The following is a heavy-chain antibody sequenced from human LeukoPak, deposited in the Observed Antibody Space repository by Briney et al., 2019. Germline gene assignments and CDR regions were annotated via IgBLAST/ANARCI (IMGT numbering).Heavy chain of an antibody. CDR1: GVTSSSDA. CDR3: AKDLSNVLDAIDY. D-gene: IGHD2/OR15-2a*01. J-gene: IGHJ4*02. V-gene: IGHV3-23*01. Sequence: GGSPRLSCAASGVTSSSDATSWVRHAPGKGLEWGSAISGSGASTYYPDSVKGRFTITRDNTKTTLYLPMNSPRAEDTAVYYCAKDLSNVLDAIDYWGQGTLVTVSS. CDR2: ISGSGAST.